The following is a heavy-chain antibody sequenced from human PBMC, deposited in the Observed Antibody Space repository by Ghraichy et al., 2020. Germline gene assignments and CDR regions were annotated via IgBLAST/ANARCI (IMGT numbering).Heavy chain of an antibody. CDR2: IYYSGIT. D-gene: IGHD2-15*01. J-gene: IGHJ5*02. CDR1: GGSISSYY. Sequence: ESLNTSCTVSGGSISSYYWSWIRQPPGKGLEWIGYIYYSGITNYKSSLKSRVTISVDTSKNQFSLKLSSVTAADTAIYYCAREGYCSGGSCYRLGRFDPWGQGTLVTVSS. CDR3: AREGYCSGGSCYRLGRFDP. V-gene: IGHV4-59*01.